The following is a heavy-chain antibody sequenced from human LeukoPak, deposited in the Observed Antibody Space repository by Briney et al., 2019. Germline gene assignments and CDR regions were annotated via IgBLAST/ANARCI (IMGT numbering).Heavy chain of an antibody. V-gene: IGHV3-23*01. CDR3: AKVTASIAVAGVLDY. CDR1: GFTFSSYA. D-gene: IGHD6-19*01. Sequence: GGSLRLSCAAPGFTFSSYAMSWVRQAPGKGLEWVSAISGSGGSTYYADSVKGRFTISRDNSKNTLYLQMNSLRAEDTAVYYCAKVTASIAVAGVLDYWGQGTLVTVSS. J-gene: IGHJ4*02. CDR2: ISGSGGST.